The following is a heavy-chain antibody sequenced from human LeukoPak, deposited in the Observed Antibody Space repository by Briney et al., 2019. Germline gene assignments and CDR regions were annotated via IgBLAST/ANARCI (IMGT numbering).Heavy chain of an antibody. CDR2: RRWNSDPR. CDR1: GFTLDDYA. Sequence: PGGSLRLSCAVSGFTLDDYAMHLVSPVPGKGLEWVAGRRWNSDPRGYVDSVKGRFTISRDNARNSLYLQMNSLRAEDTALYYCITNGGGDGGYGNFDYWGQGTLVTVSS. D-gene: IGHD5-12*01. CDR3: ITNGGGDGGYGNFDY. J-gene: IGHJ4*02. V-gene: IGHV3-9*01.